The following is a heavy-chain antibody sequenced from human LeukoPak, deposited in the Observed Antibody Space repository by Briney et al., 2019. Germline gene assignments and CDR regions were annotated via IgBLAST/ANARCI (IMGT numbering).Heavy chain of an antibody. J-gene: IGHJ3*02. V-gene: IGHV1-69*04. Sequence: ASVKLSCKASGGTFSSYAISWVRHAPRQGLEWMGRIITVLPVANNAQNFHDRVTITADKSTSTAYMELSSLRSEDTAVYYCARDSGPYSYDSSGYYVYAFDMWGQGTMVTVSS. D-gene: IGHD3-22*01. CDR2: IITVLPVA. CDR3: ARDSGPYSYDSSGYYVYAFDM. CDR1: GGTFSSYA.